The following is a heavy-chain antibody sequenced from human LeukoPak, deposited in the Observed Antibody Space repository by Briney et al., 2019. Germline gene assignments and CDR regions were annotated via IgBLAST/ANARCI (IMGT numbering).Heavy chain of an antibody. CDR3: ARARRTDY. CDR2: INHSGST. Sequence: PSETLSLTCTVSGGSISSGGYYWSWIRQPPGKGLEWIGEINHSGSTNYNPSLKSRVTISVDTSKNQFSLKLSSVTAADTAVYYCARARRTDYWGQGTLVTASS. J-gene: IGHJ4*02. CDR1: GGSISSGGYY. V-gene: IGHV4-39*07.